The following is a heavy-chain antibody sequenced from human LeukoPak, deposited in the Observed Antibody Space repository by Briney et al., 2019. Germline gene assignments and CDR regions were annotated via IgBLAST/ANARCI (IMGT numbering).Heavy chain of an antibody. J-gene: IGHJ4*02. D-gene: IGHD3-10*01. Sequence: ASVKVSCKASGYTFTGYYMHWLRQAPEQGLEWMGWINPNSGGTNYAQKFQGRVTMTRDTSISTAYMELSRLRSDDTAVYYCAVLWFGELLSPFDYWGQGTLVTVSS. CDR2: INPNSGGT. CDR3: AVLWFGELLSPFDY. V-gene: IGHV1-2*02. CDR1: GYTFTGYY.